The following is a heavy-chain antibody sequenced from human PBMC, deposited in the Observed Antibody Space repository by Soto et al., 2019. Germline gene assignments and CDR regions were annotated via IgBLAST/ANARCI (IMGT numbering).Heavy chain of an antibody. V-gene: IGHV3-23*01. J-gene: IGHJ6*02. CDR1: GFTFSSYA. CDR3: AKETNPYLWFGELNYYYGMDV. D-gene: IGHD3-10*01. CDR2: ISGSGGST. Sequence: GGSLRLSCAASGFTFSSYAMSWVRQAPGKGLEWVSAISGSGGSTYYADSVKGRFTISRDNSKNTLYLQMNSLRAEDTAVYYCAKETNPYLWFGELNYYYGMDVWGQGTTVTVSS.